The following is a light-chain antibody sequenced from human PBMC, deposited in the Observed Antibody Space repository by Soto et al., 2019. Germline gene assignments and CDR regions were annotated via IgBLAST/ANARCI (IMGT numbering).Light chain of an antibody. Sequence: QSALTHPAAVSGSPGQSITISCTGTSSDIGGYYYVYWYQHHPGKAPKLIIYQVTNRPSGVSPRFSGSKSGNTASMTISGLQAEDEADYYCTSYSSSSPFYVFGTGTKVTVL. CDR2: QVT. V-gene: IGLV2-14*01. J-gene: IGLJ1*01. CDR3: TSYSSSSPFYV. CDR1: SSDIGGYYY.